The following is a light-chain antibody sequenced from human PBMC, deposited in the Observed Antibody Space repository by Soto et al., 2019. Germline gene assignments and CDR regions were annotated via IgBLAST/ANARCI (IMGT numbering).Light chain of an antibody. CDR3: CSYAGSSTFG. V-gene: IGLV2-23*02. J-gene: IGLJ2*01. CDR1: SSDVGSYNL. CDR2: EVS. Sequence: QSALTQPASVSGSPGQSITISCTGTSSDVGSYNLVSWYQQHPGKAPKLMIYEVSKRPSGVSNRFSGSKSSNTASLTISGLQAEDEADYYCCSYAGSSTFGFGGGTKVTVL.